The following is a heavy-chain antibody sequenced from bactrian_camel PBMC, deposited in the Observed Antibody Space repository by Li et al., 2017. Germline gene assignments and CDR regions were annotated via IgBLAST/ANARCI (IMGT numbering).Heavy chain of an antibody. CDR3: AAASSGGSCVAATPRFGY. V-gene: IGHV3S53*01. Sequence: VQLVESGGGSVQDGGSLRLAWTASGLTSTAYCVAWFRQAPGKQREKVGHITSLGIASYIDSVKGRFTVSRDNAENTLCLQMNTLEPEDTAVYYCAAASSGGSCVAATPRFGYWGQGTQVTVS. CDR2: ITSLGIA. CDR1: GLTSTAYC. J-gene: IGHJ6*01. D-gene: IGHD2*01.